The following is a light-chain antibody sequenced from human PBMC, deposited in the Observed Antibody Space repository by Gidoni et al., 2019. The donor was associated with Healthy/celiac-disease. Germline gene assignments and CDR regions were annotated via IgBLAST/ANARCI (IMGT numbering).Light chain of an antibody. CDR3: QQRRNWLPWP. V-gene: IGKV3-11*01. J-gene: IGKJ1*01. CDR2: DAS. Sequence: EMGLTHSSATMSLFPGERATLSCSARQSVSSYLVWYQQKPDRAPRLLIYDASNGGTGIPARFSGSGSGTDFTLTISDLEPEDLSVYCCQQRRNWLPWPFGEGTKVEIK. CDR1: QSVSSY.